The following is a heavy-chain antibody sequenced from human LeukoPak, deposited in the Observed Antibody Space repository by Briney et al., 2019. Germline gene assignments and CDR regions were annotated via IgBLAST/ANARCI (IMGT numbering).Heavy chain of an antibody. J-gene: IGHJ4*02. CDR3: ARQAGRWVPFDC. D-gene: IGHD4-23*01. V-gene: IGHV4-39*01. CDR2: FYYSGST. CDR1: GGSTSSSNYY. Sequence: PSETLSLTCTVSGGSTSSSNYYWGWIRQPPGKGLEWIGTFYYSGSTYYSPSLNSRVTISVDTSKNQFSLKLSSVTAADTAVYYCARQAGRWVPFDCWGQGTLVTVSS.